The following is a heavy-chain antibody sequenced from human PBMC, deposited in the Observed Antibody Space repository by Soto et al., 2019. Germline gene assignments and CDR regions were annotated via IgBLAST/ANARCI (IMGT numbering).Heavy chain of an antibody. V-gene: IGHV1-69*13. J-gene: IGHJ5*02. D-gene: IGHD3-22*01. Sequence: SVKVSCKASGGTFSSYAISWVRQAPGQGLEWMGGIIPIFGTANYAQKFQGRVTITADESTSTAYMELSSLRSEDTAVYYCARASSGHLTTLGWWFDHWGQGTLVTVSS. CDR3: ARASSGHLTTLGWWFDH. CDR1: GGTFSSYA. CDR2: IIPIFGTA.